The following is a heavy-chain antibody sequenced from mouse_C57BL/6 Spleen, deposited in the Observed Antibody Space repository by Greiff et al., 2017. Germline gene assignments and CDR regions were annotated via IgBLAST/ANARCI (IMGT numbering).Heavy chain of an antibody. CDR1: GYSITSGYY. D-gene: IGHD1-1*01. CDR2: ISYDGSN. Sequence: DVQLQESGPGLVKPSQSLSLTCSVTGYSITSGYYWNWIRQFPGNKLEWMGYISYDGSNNYNPSLKNRISITRDTSKNQFFLKLNSVTTEDTATYYCAPNYYGSSYWYFDVWGTGTTVTVSS. J-gene: IGHJ1*03. CDR3: APNYYGSSYWYFDV. V-gene: IGHV3-6*01.